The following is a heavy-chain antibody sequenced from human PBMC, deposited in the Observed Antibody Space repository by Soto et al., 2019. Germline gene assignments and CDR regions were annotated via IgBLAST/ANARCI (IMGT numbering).Heavy chain of an antibody. CDR1: GGSISSGGYS. Sequence: QLQLQESGSGLVKPSQTLSLTCAVSGGSISSGGYSWSWIRQPPGKGLEWIGYIYHSGSTYYNPSLQRRVHISVDRSKNQFSLKLSSVTAADTAVYYCARAAGWGAVAADYWGQGTLVTVSS. J-gene: IGHJ4*02. D-gene: IGHD6-19*01. CDR3: ARAAGWGAVAADY. V-gene: IGHV4-30-2*01. CDR2: IYHSGST.